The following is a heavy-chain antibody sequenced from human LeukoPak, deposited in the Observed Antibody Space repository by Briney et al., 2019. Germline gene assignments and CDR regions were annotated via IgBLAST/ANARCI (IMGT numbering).Heavy chain of an antibody. CDR2: INTDGGST. CDR1: GVTFSNYW. V-gene: IGHV3-74*01. D-gene: IGHD3-10*01. J-gene: IGHJ5*02. CDR3: VFGYYYDSGSQYNWFDT. Sequence: SGGSLRLSCAASGVTFSNYWMHWVRQAPGKGLVWVSRINTDGGSTTYADSVKGRFTISRDNAKNTLYLQMNSLRAEDTAVYYCVFGYYYDSGSQYNWFDTWGQGTLVTVSS.